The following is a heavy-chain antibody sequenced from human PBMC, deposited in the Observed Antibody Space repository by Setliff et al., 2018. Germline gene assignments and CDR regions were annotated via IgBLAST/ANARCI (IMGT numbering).Heavy chain of an antibody. CDR2: IFYSGRT. Sequence: LSLTCTVSGASITNINYYWGLIRQPPGKGLEWIGSIFYSGRTFYNPSLKSRVTISVDTSKNQFSLTLSSVTAADTAVYYCARLPNYVWGSPVDYWGQGTQVTVSS. V-gene: IGHV4-39*01. D-gene: IGHD3-16*01. J-gene: IGHJ4*02. CDR1: GASITNINYY. CDR3: ARLPNYVWGSPVDY.